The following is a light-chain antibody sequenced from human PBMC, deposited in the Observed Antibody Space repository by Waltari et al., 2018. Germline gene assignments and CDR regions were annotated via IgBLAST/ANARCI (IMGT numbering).Light chain of an antibody. CDR3: QQRSNWPPIT. J-gene: IGKJ5*01. CDR1: QSVSSY. V-gene: IGKV3-11*01. CDR2: DAS. Sequence: TLSLSPGERATLSCRASQSVSSYLAWYQQKPGQAPRLLIYDASNRATGIPARFSGSGSGTDFTLTISSLEPEDFAVYYCQQRSNWPPITFGQGTRLEIK.